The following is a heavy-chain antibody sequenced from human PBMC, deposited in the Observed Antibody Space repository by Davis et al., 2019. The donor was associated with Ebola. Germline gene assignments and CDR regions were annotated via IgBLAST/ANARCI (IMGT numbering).Heavy chain of an antibody. D-gene: IGHD5-12*01. Sequence: ASVKVSCKASGYTFTNYDVHWVRQGTGQGLEWIGWMNPNSGNTGYGQKFQGRVAMTRNSSISTAYMELSSLTSEDTAVYYCVRGRKVARMGSWFDSWGQGTLVAVSS. CDR2: MNPNSGNT. CDR3: VRGRKVARMGSWFDS. J-gene: IGHJ5*01. CDR1: GYTFTNYD. V-gene: IGHV1-8*01.